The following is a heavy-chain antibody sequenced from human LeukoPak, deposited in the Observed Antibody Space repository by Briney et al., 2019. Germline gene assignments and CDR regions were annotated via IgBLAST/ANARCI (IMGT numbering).Heavy chain of an antibody. Sequence: PGGSLRLSCVASTFTFSRYAMNWVRQAPGKGLEWVSYISSSGSTIYYADSVKGRFTISRDNAKNSLYLQMNSLRAEDTAVYYCAELGITMIGGVWGKGTTVTISS. V-gene: IGHV3-48*03. J-gene: IGHJ6*04. CDR2: ISSSGSTI. CDR1: TFTFSRYA. CDR3: AELGITMIGGV. D-gene: IGHD3-10*02.